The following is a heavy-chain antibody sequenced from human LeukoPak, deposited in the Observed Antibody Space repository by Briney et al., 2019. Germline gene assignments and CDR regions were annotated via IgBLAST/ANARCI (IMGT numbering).Heavy chain of an antibody. V-gene: IGHV3-33*01. D-gene: IGHD3-3*01. J-gene: IGHJ6*02. CDR2: IWYDGGNK. CDR3: ARWDYSAAARRSGDYSMDV. Sequence: PGGSLRHSCAASGLTFRRFGMHWVRQAPGTGLEWVAVIWYDGGNKYYADSVKGRFTISRDNPKNTVYLEMNSLRVEDTAVYYCARWDYSAAARRSGDYSMDVWGQGTTVTVSS. CDR1: GLTFRRFG.